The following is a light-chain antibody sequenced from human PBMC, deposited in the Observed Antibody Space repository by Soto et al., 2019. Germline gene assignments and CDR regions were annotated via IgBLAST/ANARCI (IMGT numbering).Light chain of an antibody. CDR1: QDISNH. CDR2: VAS. V-gene: IGKV1-33*01. Sequence: DIQMTQSPSSLSASVGDRVTITCQASQDISNHLNWYQQKPGKAPKLLIYVASNLDTGVPSRFSGSGSGAEVTFTISSLQPEDVATYYCQLYHNLLLTFAGGTKVEIK. J-gene: IGKJ4*01. CDR3: QLYHNLLLT.